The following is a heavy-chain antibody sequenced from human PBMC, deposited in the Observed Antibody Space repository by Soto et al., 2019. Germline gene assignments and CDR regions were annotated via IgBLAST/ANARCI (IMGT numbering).Heavy chain of an antibody. CDR2: TYYRSEWYN. Sequence: PSQTLSLTCAISGDSVSSNSAAWNWIRQSPSRGLEWLGRTYYRSEWYNECAVSVNSRITITPDTSKNQFTLQLNSVTPEDTAVYYCARGVVVAAKPSYWFDPWGQGTLVTVSS. CDR1: GDSVSSNSAA. J-gene: IGHJ5*02. V-gene: IGHV6-1*01. D-gene: IGHD2-15*01. CDR3: ARGVVVAAKPSYWFDP.